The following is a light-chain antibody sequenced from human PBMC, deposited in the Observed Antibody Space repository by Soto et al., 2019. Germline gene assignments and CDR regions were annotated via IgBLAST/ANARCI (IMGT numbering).Light chain of an antibody. CDR1: QSIATF. V-gene: IGKV1-39*01. Sequence: DIQMTQSPSSLSASVGDRVTITCRASQSIATFFNWYQERPGQAPRLLIYAASNLENGVPSTFSGSGSETVFPLTISSLQPEDFATYYCQQSYRIPVTFGQGTKLEIK. J-gene: IGKJ2*01. CDR3: QQSYRIPVT. CDR2: AAS.